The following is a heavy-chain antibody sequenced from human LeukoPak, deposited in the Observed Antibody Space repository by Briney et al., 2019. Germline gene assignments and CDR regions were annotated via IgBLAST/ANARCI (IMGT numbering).Heavy chain of an antibody. D-gene: IGHD3-10*01. V-gene: IGHV3-33*01. Sequence: TGGSLRLSCAASGFTFSSYGMHWVRQAPGKGLEWVAVIWYDGSNKYYADSVKGRFTISRDNSKNTLYLQMNSLRAEDTAVYYCAREAYGSGSFDYWGQGTLVTVSS. J-gene: IGHJ4*02. CDR2: IWYDGSNK. CDR3: AREAYGSGSFDY. CDR1: GFTFSSYG.